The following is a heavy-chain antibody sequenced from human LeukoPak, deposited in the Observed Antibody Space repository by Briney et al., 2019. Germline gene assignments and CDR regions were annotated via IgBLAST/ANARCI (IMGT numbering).Heavy chain of an antibody. V-gene: IGHV1-69*05. D-gene: IGHD5-18*01. CDR3: ARGPPIRGYRYGYDTGYYYSYSMDV. CDR2: IIPSFGTP. J-gene: IGHJ6*03. CDR1: GGTFSSYA. Sequence: SVKVSCKASGGTFSSYAINWVRQAPGQGLEWMGGIIPSFGTPKYAQKFQGRVTMTRDTSISTAYMELSSLRSEDTAVYYCARGPPIRGYRYGYDTGYYYSYSMDVWGKGTTVTISS.